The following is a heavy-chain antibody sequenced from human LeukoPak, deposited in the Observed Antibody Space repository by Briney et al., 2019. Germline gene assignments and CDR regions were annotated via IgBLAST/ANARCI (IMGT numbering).Heavy chain of an antibody. V-gene: IGHV3-21*01. CDR1: GFTFNNAW. D-gene: IGHD2-15*01. Sequence: PGGSLRLSCAASGFTFNNAWMSWVRQAPGKGLEWVSFISSGSGHIYYADSLQGRFTISRDNAKNSLYLQMNSLRAEDTAIYYCARVFSGSDYWGQGTPVTVSS. CDR2: ISSGSGHI. J-gene: IGHJ4*02. CDR3: ARVFSGSDY.